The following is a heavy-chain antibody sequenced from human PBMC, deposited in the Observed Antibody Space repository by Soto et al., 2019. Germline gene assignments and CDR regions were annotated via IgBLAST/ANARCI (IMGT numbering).Heavy chain of an antibody. CDR3: ARELYSCGGDCPYYMDY. CDR2: ISLYHHSI. J-gene: IGHJ4*02. CDR1: GYPFTDYF. V-gene: IGHV1-46*01. Sequence: ASVKVSCKTSGYPFTDYFIHWVRQAPGQGLEWMGIISLYHHSISYAQKFQGRLTVTADTSTTTVYMDLSSLTSEDSAVYWCARELYSCGGDCPYYMDYWGQGTLVTVSS. D-gene: IGHD2-21*02.